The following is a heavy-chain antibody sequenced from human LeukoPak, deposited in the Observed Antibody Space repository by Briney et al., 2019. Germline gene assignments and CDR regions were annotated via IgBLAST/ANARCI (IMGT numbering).Heavy chain of an antibody. CDR1: GYTFTSYA. D-gene: IGHD1-20*01. V-gene: IGHV1-3*01. Sequence: ASVKVSCKASGYTFTSYAMHWVRQAPGQRLEWMAWINAGNGNTKYSQKFQGRVTITRDTSASTAYMELSSLRSEDTAVYYCARANNWNYDMDVWGQGTTVTVSS. CDR2: INAGNGNT. CDR3: ARANNWNYDMDV. J-gene: IGHJ6*02.